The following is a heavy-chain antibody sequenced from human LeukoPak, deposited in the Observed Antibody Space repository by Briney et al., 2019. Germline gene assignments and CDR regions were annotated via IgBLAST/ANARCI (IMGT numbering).Heavy chain of an antibody. CDR3: AKVLTYYPGSGSYYPDF. V-gene: IGHV3-30*02. CDR2: IRDVGSNK. CDR1: GFTFQNFG. Sequence: GGSLRLSCAASGFTFQNFGMHSVRQAPGKGLEWVAFIRDVGSNKYYADSVEGRFAISRDNSKNVLDHQLNSLRPADTAFYYCAKVLTYYPGSGSYYPDFWGQGTLVTVSS. J-gene: IGHJ4*02. D-gene: IGHD3-10*01.